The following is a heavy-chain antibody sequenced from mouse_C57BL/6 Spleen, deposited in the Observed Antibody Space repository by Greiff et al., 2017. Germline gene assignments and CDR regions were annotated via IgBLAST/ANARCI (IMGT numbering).Heavy chain of an antibody. J-gene: IGHJ4*01. D-gene: IGHD2-4*01. Sequence: QVQLQQPGAELVKPGASVKLSCKASGYTFTSYWMHWVKQRPGQGLEWIGMIHPNSGSTNYNEKFKSKATLTVDKSSSTAYMQLSSLTSEDSAVYYGARRSDYDGYAMDYWGQGTSVTVSS. V-gene: IGHV1-64*01. CDR1: GYTFTSYW. CDR3: ARRSDYDGYAMDY. CDR2: IHPNSGST.